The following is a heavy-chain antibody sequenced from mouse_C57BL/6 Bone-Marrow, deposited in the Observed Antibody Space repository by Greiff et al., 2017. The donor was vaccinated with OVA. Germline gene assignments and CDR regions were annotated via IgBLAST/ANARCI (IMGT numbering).Heavy chain of an antibody. CDR2: INPYNGDT. Sequence: EVKLQQSGPELVKPGASVKISCKASGYSFTGYFMNWVKQSHGKSLEWIGRINPYNGDTFYNQKFKGKATLTLDKSSSTAHMELRILTSEDFAVYYCARFYYYGSSDAMDYWGQGTSVTVSS. D-gene: IGHD1-1*01. V-gene: IGHV1-37*01. CDR3: ARFYYYGSSDAMDY. CDR1: GYSFTGYF. J-gene: IGHJ4*01.